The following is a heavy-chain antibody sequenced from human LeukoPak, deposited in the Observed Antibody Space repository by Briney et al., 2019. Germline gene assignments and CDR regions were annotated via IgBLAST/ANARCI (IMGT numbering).Heavy chain of an antibody. D-gene: IGHD6-6*01. CDR1: RFTLSYYW. CDR2: INKDGTTT. V-gene: IGHV3-74*01. Sequence: GGSLRLSCVASRFTLSYYWMHWVRQVPGKGLVWVSRINKDGTTTDYADSVKGRFTISRDNAKNSLYLQMNSLRAEDTAVYYCAVSSIAARVGLDWFDPWGQGTLVTVSS. J-gene: IGHJ5*02. CDR3: AVSSIAARVGLDWFDP.